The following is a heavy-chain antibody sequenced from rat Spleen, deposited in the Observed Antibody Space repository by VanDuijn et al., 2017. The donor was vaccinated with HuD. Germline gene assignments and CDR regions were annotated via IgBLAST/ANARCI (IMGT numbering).Heavy chain of an antibody. CDR1: GSTFSNYY. CDR2: ISTGGVNT. D-gene: IGHD1-6*01. J-gene: IGHJ2*01. V-gene: IGHV5-25*01. CDR3: VYVYYAYFDY. Sequence: EVQLVESGGGLVQPGRSLKLSCAASGSTFSNYYMAWVRQAPTKGLEWVAYISTGGVNTYYRDSVKGRFTVSRDNAKSTLNLQMDSLRSEDTATYYCVYVYYAYFDYWGQGVMVTVSS.